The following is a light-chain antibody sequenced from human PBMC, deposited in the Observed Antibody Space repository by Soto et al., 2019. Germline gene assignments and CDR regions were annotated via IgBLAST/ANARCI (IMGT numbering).Light chain of an antibody. J-gene: IGKJ1*01. Sequence: EIVLTQSPGTLSLSPGERATLSCRASQSVNSYSLAWYQRKPGQPPRLLVWGASNRATDIPYRFSGSGSGIYFTLTITNLETEDVAVYYSMQYGSSPPTFGQGTRVEVK. V-gene: IGKV3-20*01. CDR3: MQYGSSPPT. CDR2: GAS. CDR1: QSVNSYS.